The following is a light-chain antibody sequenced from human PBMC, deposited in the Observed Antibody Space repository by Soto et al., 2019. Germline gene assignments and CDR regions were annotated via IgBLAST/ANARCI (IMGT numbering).Light chain of an antibody. V-gene: IGKV1-33*01. CDR2: DAS. CDR3: QQYDNLPLT. CDR1: QDIIYY. Sequence: DIQMTQSPSSLSASVGDRVTITCQASQDIIYYLNWYQQKPGRAPKLLIYDASNLEEGVPSRFSGSGSGTVSTFTISRLQPEDIATYYCQQYDNLPLTFGGGTKVEI. J-gene: IGKJ4*01.